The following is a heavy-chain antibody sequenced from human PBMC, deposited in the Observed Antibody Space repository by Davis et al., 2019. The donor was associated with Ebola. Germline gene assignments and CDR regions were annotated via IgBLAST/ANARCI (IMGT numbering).Heavy chain of an antibody. CDR3: AREYCTNGVCYPPSFDY. Sequence: ASVKVSCKASGYTFTGYYMHWVRQAPGQGLEWMGRINPNSGGTNYAQKFQGRVTMTRDTSISTAYMELSRLRSDDTAVYYCAREYCTNGVCYPPSFDYWGQGTLVTVSS. D-gene: IGHD2-8*01. V-gene: IGHV1-2*06. J-gene: IGHJ4*02. CDR2: INPNSGGT. CDR1: GYTFTGYY.